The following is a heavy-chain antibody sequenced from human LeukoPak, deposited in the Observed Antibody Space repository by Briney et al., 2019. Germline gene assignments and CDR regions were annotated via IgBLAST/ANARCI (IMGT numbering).Heavy chain of an antibody. V-gene: IGHV3-33*08. J-gene: IGHJ4*02. Sequence: PGGSLRLSCAASGFTFSSYAMSWVRQAPGKGLEWVAVIWYDGSNKYYADSVKGRFTISRDNSKNTLYLQMNSLRAEDTAVYYCAREGGRWYYFDYWGQGTLVTVSS. CDR3: AREGGRWYYFDY. CDR1: GFTFSSYA. CDR2: IWYDGSNK. D-gene: IGHD2-15*01.